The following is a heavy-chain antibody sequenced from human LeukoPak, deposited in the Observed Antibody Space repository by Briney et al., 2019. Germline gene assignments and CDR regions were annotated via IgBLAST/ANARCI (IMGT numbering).Heavy chain of an antibody. J-gene: IGHJ4*02. V-gene: IGHV4-38-2*02. CDR2: INHSGRT. CDR3: ARDSARGGYGDDYFDY. D-gene: IGHD4-17*01. CDR1: GYSISSNYY. Sequence: PSETLSLTCTVSGYSISSNYYWGWIRQPPGKGLEWIGSINHSGRTYYNPSLKSRVTIALDTSKNQFSLKVTSVTAAETAVYYCARDSARGGYGDDYFDYWGQGILVTVSS.